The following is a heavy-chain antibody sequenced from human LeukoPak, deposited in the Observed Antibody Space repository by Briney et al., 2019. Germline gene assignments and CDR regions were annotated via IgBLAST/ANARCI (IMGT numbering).Heavy chain of an antibody. CDR3: ARASVIYDSSGPHYKGLDY. V-gene: IGHV4-59*01. Sequence: SETLSLTCTVSGGSISSYYGSWLRQPPGKGLEWLGYIYYSGSTNYNASLKSRVTISVDTSKNQFSLKLSSVTAADTAVYYCARASVIYDSSGPHYKGLDYWGQGTLVTVSS. CDR1: GGSISSYY. CDR2: IYYSGST. J-gene: IGHJ4*02. D-gene: IGHD3-22*01.